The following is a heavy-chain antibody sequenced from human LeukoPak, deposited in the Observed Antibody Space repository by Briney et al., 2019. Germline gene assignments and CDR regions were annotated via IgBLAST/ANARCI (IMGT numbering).Heavy chain of an antibody. CDR3: ARVAPPPYDFWSGPNYYYGMDV. CDR2: IIPILGIA. J-gene: IGHJ6*02. V-gene: IGHV1-69*04. CDR1: GGTFSSYA. D-gene: IGHD3-3*01. Sequence: ASVKVSCKASGGTFSSYAISWVRQAPGQGLEWMGRIIPILGIANYAQKFQGRVTITADKSTSTAYMELSSLRSEDTAVYYCARVAPPPYDFWSGPNYYYGMDVWGQGTTVTVSS.